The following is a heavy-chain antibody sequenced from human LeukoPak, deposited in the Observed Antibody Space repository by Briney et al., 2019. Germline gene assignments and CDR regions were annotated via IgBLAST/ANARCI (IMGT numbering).Heavy chain of an antibody. J-gene: IGHJ4*02. D-gene: IGHD6-13*01. CDR2: IYYSGST. V-gene: IGHV4-39*01. Sequence: SETLPLTCTVFGGSISCSDCYWGWIRQPPGRGLDWIASIYYSGSTYYNPSLKSRVAMSVDTSKNQFPLRLSSVTAADTAVYYCARLTAAGTVDYWGQGTLVTVSS. CDR3: ARLTAAGTVDY. CDR1: GGSISCSDCY.